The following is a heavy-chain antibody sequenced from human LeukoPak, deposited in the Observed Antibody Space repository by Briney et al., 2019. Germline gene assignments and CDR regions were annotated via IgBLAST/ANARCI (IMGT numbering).Heavy chain of an antibody. CDR2: IKYSGST. V-gene: IGHV4-34*01. CDR1: SESFSGYF. J-gene: IGHJ3*01. CDR3: ARGRGGYPD. Sequence: SETLSLTCALYSESFSGYFWSWLRQPPGKGLEWIGEIKYSGSTNYNPSLKRRVTLSIDTSKHQFSLKLSSVTPADTAVYYCARGRGGYPDWGQGTMVTVSS. D-gene: IGHD5-12*01.